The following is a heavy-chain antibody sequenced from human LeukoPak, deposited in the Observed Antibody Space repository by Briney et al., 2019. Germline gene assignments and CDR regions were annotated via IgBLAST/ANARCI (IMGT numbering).Heavy chain of an antibody. CDR2: ISAYNGNT. J-gene: IGHJ1*01. Sequence: ASVKVSCKASGYTFTGYYMHWVRQAPGQGLEWMGWISAYNGNTNYAQKLQGRVTMTTDTSTSTAYMELRSLRSDDTAVYYCARGAYDFWSGYFPAEYFQHWGQGTLVTVSS. V-gene: IGHV1-18*04. CDR3: ARGAYDFWSGYFPAEYFQH. D-gene: IGHD3-3*01. CDR1: GYTFTGYY.